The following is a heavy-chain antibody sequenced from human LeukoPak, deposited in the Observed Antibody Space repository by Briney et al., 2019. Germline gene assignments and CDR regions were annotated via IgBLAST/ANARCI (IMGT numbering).Heavy chain of an antibody. J-gene: IGHJ5*02. D-gene: IGHD6-13*01. Sequence: PWETLSLTCTVSGGSISSYYWSWIRQPPGKGLEWIGYIYYSGSTNYNPSLKSRVTISVDTSKNQFSLKLSSVTPEDTAVYYCARVGSSMIARNWFDPWGQGTLVTVSS. CDR1: GGSISSYY. V-gene: IGHV4-59*12. CDR2: IYYSGST. CDR3: ARVGSSMIARNWFDP.